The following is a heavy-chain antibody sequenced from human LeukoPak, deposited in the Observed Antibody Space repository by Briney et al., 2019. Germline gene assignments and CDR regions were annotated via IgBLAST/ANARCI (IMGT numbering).Heavy chain of an antibody. CDR3: ARGLAGTFSFDY. Sequence: PGGSLRLSCATSGFTVSSNYMNWVRQAPGKGPEWVSVIYSGGSTYYADSVKGRFTISRDNSKNTLYFQMSSLRAEDTAVYYCARGLAGTFSFDYWGQGVLVTVSS. V-gene: IGHV3-66*02. CDR1: GFTVSSNY. D-gene: IGHD6-13*01. CDR2: IYSGGST. J-gene: IGHJ4*02.